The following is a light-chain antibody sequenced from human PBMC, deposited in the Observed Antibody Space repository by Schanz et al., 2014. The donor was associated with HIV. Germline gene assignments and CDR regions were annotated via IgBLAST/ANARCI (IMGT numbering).Light chain of an antibody. CDR2: DVS. Sequence: QSALTQPASVSGSPGQSITISCTGTSSDVGYYNYVSWYQQHPGKAPKIMIYDVSNRPSGVSNRFSGSKSGNTASLTISGLQAEDEADYYCCSYAGSSSWVFGGGTKVTVL. J-gene: IGLJ3*02. CDR3: CSYAGSSSWV. V-gene: IGLV2-23*02. CDR1: SSDVGYYNY.